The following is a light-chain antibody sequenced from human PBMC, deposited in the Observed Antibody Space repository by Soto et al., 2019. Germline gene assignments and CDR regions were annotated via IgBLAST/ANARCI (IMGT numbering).Light chain of an antibody. J-gene: IGLJ2*01. CDR1: SGDVGGYNY. CDR3: SSYAAGDSSVV. Sequence: QSVLTQPPSASGSPGQSVTISCTGSSGDVGGYNYVSWYLHHPDKAPKLIIYEVYKRPSGVPDRFSGSKSGNTASLTVTGRHDAEEAEYYCSSYAAGDSSVVFGGGTKLTVL. CDR2: EVY. V-gene: IGLV2-8*01.